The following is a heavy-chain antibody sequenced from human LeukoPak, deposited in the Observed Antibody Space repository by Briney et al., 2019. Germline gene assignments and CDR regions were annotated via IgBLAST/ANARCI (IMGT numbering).Heavy chain of an antibody. V-gene: IGHV4-59*12. D-gene: IGHD1-1*01. CDR3: ARNHRYRAFDI. CDR1: GGSISSYY. CDR2: IYHSGST. Sequence: PSETLSLTCTVSGGSISSYYWSWIRQPPGKGLEWIGYIYHSGSTNYNPSLKSRVTISVDTSKNRFSLKLSSVTAADTAVYYCARNHRYRAFDIWGQGTVVTVSS. J-gene: IGHJ3*02.